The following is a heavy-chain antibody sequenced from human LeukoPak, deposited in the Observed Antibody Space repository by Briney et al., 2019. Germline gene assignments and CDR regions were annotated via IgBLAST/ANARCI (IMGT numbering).Heavy chain of an antibody. CDR1: GYTFTGYY. CDR2: INPNSGGT. CDR3: ARDSVLYGYYDSSGPGNFQH. Sequence: ASVKVSCKASGYTFTGYYIHWVRQAPGQGLEWMGWINPNSGGTNYAQKFQGRVTMTRDTSISTAYMELSRLRSDDTAVYYCARDSVLYGYYDSSGPGNFQHWGQGTLVTVSS. D-gene: IGHD3-22*01. J-gene: IGHJ1*01. V-gene: IGHV1-2*02.